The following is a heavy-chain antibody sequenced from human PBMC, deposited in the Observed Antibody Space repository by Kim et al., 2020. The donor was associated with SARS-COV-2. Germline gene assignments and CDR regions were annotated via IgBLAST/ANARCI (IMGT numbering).Heavy chain of an antibody. V-gene: IGHV4-39*01. J-gene: IGHJ5*02. D-gene: IGHD6-19*01. Sequence: SETLSLTCTVSGGSISSSSYYWGWIRQPPGKGLEWIGSIYYSGSTYYNPSLKSRVTISVDTSKNQFSLKLSSVTAADTAVYYCARHLGLWSVAGYNWFDPWGQGTLVTVSS. CDR3: ARHLGLWSVAGYNWFDP. CDR2: IYYSGST. CDR1: GGSISSSSYY.